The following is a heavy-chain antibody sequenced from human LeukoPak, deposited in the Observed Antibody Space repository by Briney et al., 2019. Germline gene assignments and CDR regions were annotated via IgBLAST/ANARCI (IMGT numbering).Heavy chain of an antibody. Sequence: ASVKVSCKASGYSFISYGISWGRQAPGQGLEWMGWISGHNGQTSYAQKLQGRVTMTTETSTSTVYMELRSLRSDDTAVYYCARWGPDFWSDYYPFDYWGQGTLVIVSS. CDR1: GYSFISYG. D-gene: IGHD3-3*01. V-gene: IGHV1-18*01. J-gene: IGHJ4*02. CDR3: ARWGPDFWSDYYPFDY. CDR2: ISGHNGQT.